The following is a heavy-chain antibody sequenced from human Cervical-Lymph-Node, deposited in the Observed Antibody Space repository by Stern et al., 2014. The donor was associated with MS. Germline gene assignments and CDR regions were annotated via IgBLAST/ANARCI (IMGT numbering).Heavy chain of an antibody. CDR3: ARHDGWLPHY. CDR2: IYYSGTT. CDR1: GGSISRSTYY. V-gene: IGHV4-39*01. D-gene: IGHD5-12*01. J-gene: IGHJ4*02. Sequence: QVQLQESGPGLVKPSETLSLTCSVSGGSISRSTYYWGWIRQPPGKGLEWIGSIYYSGTTYYNPSLKSRVTIDTSTNHFPLRLTSVPAADTAVYYCARHDGWLPHYWSQGTLVTVSS.